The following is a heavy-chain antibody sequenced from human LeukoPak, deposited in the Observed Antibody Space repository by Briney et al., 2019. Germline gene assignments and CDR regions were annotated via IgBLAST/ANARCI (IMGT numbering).Heavy chain of an antibody. Sequence: SMKVSCKASGGTFSSYAINWVRQAPGQGLEWMGGIIPIFGTTNYAQNFQGRVTLTADESTSTAYMELCSLRSEDTAVYYCAREGMPGKDAFDFWGQGTMVTVSS. CDR2: IIPIFGTT. CDR3: AREGMPGKDAFDF. CDR1: GGTFSSYA. V-gene: IGHV1-69*01. D-gene: IGHD2-2*01. J-gene: IGHJ3*01.